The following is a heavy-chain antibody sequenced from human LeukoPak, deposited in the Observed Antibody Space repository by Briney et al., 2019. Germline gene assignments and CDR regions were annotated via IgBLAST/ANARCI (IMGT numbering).Heavy chain of an antibody. CDR3: AKTSRDGYSWYFDL. D-gene: IGHD5-24*01. Sequence: GGSLRLSCAASGFTFSTYGMHWVRQAPGKGLEWVAFIRYDGSNKYYADSVKGRFTISRDNSKNTLYLQMNSLRAEDTAVYYCAKTSRDGYSWYFDLWGRGTLVTVSS. V-gene: IGHV3-30*02. CDR1: GFTFSTYG. CDR2: IRYDGSNK. J-gene: IGHJ2*01.